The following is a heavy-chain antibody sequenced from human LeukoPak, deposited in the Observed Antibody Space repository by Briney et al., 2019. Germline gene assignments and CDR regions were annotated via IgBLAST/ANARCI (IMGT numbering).Heavy chain of an antibody. J-gene: IGHJ3*02. D-gene: IGHD3-22*01. V-gene: IGHV3-23*01. CDR1: GFTFKNYA. CDR2: ITSSGGST. Sequence: GGSLRLSCAASGFTFKNYAMNWVRQAPGKGLEWVSAITSSGGSTYYADSVKGRFTISRDNSKNTLYLQMNSLRAEDTAVYYCAKEGYYYGSGDAFDIWGQGTMVTVSS. CDR3: AKEGYYYGSGDAFDI.